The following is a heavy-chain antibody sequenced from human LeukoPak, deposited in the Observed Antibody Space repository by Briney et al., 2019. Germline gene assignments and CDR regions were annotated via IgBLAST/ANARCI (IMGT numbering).Heavy chain of an antibody. CDR3: AKSPTREDYFDY. D-gene: IGHD1-26*01. CDR1: GFTLSSYS. Sequence: AGSLRLSCAASGFTLSSYSMNWVRQPPGKGLEWVSSISSSSSYIYYADSVKGRFTISRDNAKNSLYLQMNSLRAEDTAVYYCAKSPTREDYFDYWGQGTLVTVSA. J-gene: IGHJ4*02. CDR2: ISSSSSYI. V-gene: IGHV3-21*01.